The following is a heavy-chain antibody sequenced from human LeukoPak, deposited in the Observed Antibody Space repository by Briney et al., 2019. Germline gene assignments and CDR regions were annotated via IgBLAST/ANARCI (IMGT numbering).Heavy chain of an antibody. V-gene: IGHV3-21*05. CDR3: ARRKDSSGSGAFDI. D-gene: IGHD6-19*01. J-gene: IGHJ3*02. Sequence: GGSLRLSCAASGFTFSSNNMNWVRQAPGKGLEWVSHISSTSRSIYYADSVKGRFTISRDNAKNSLYLQMNSLRAEDTAVYYCARRKDSSGSGAFDIWGQGTMVTVSS. CDR2: ISSTSRSI. CDR1: GFTFSSNN.